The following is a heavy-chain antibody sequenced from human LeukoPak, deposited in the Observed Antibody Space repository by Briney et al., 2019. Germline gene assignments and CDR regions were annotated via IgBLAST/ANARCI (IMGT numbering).Heavy chain of an antibody. J-gene: IGHJ5*02. CDR1: GVTFSNYA. CDR3: ARDYNDYAVHWFDP. Sequence: GGSLRLSCAASGVTFSNYAMSWVRQAPGKGLEWVSGISGSGGSTYYADSVKGRFTSSRDNSKNTLYLQMNSLRAEDTAVYYCARDYNDYAVHWFDPWGQGTLVTVSS. D-gene: IGHD4-17*01. V-gene: IGHV3-23*01. CDR2: ISGSGGST.